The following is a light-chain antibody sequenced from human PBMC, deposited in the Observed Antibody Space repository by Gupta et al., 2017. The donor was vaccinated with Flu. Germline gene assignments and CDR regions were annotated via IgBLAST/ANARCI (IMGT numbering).Light chain of an antibody. Sequence: EIVLTQSPGTLSLSPGERATLSCKASQSVSAGYLAWYQQKSGQAPRLLMYHTSTRAAGISDRFSGSGSETDFALTISRLEPEDFAMYYCQQEDYSPRTFGQGTKVEIK. CDR3: QQEDYSPRT. V-gene: IGKV3-20*01. CDR2: HTS. J-gene: IGKJ1*01. CDR1: QSVSAGY.